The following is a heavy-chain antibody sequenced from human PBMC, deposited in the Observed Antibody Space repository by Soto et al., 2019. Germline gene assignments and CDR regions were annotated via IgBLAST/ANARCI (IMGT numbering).Heavy chain of an antibody. J-gene: IGHJ6*02. D-gene: IGHD1-1*01. CDR1: GFTFSGYG. CDR2: ISYDGNNK. Sequence: GGSLRLSCAASGFTFSGYGMHWVRQAPGKGLEWVAVISYDGNNKYYADFVKGRFTISRDNSKNTLYLQMNSLRAEDTAAYYCAKGGRGTYYYYYGVDVWGQGTTVTVSS. V-gene: IGHV3-30*18. CDR3: AKGGRGTYYYYYGVDV.